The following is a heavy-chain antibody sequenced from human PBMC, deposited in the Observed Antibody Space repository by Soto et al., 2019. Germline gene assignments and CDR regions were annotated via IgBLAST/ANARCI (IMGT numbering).Heavy chain of an antibody. CDR2: IIPIFGTA. D-gene: IGHD1-26*01. Sequence: SVKVSCKASGGTFSSYAISWVRQAPGQGLEWMGGIIPIFGTANYAQKFQGRVTITADESTSTAYMELSSLRSEDTAVYYCASNTPVGATRYDYWGQGTLVTVSS. V-gene: IGHV1-69*13. J-gene: IGHJ4*02. CDR1: GGTFSSYA. CDR3: ASNTPVGATRYDY.